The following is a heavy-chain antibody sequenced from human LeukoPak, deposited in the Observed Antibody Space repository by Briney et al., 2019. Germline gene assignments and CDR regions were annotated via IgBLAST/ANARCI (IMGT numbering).Heavy chain of an antibody. CDR2: ISLSGSSI. Sequence: GGSLRLSCAASGFTFSDYYMSWIRQAPGKGLEWVSYISLSGSSIDYADSVKGRFTISRDNAKNSLPLQMNSLRAEDTAVYYCARGPLSDSSGWYHFDYWGQGTLVTVSS. J-gene: IGHJ4*02. CDR1: GFTFSDYY. D-gene: IGHD6-19*01. V-gene: IGHV3-11*01. CDR3: ARGPLSDSSGWYHFDY.